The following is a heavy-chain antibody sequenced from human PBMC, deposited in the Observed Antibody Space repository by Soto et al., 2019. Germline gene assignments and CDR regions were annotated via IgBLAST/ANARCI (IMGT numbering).Heavy chain of an antibody. CDR2: ISGSGGST. V-gene: IGHV3-23*01. D-gene: IGHD3-22*01. CDR3: ATPNPNSSGYYYYYYGMDV. Sequence: GGSLRLSCAASGFTFSSYAMSWVRQAPGKGLEWVSAISGSGGSTYYADSVKGRFTISRDNSKNTLYLQMNSLRAEDTAVYYCATPNPNSSGYYYYYYGMDVWGQGTTVTVSS. J-gene: IGHJ6*02. CDR1: GFTFSSYA.